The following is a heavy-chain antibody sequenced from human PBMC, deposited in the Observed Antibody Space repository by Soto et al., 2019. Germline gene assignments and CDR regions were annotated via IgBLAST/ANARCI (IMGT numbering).Heavy chain of an antibody. Sequence: GGSLRLSCAASGGTFGAYCRYWVRQAPGKGLEWVSYISNSGRNTYYADSVKGRFTISRDNSKSTLYLQMNSLRAEDTAPYYCAKLAVRGTYYGEDYWGQGTLVTVSS. J-gene: IGHJ4*02. V-gene: IGHV3-23*01. CDR1: GGTFGAYC. D-gene: IGHD1-26*01. CDR2: ISNSGRNT. CDR3: AKLAVRGTYYGEDY.